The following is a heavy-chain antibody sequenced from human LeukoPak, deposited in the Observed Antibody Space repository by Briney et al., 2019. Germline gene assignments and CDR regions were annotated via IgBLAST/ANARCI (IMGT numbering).Heavy chain of an antibody. Sequence: GGSLRLSCAASGFTFSSYGMHWVRQAPGKGLEWVVVIWSGGTSKYYADSVKGRFTISRDNSKNTLYLQMNSLRAEDTAVYYCAKDRYSSSWYYYYGMDVWGQGTTVTVSS. V-gene: IGHV3-30*02. D-gene: IGHD6-13*01. J-gene: IGHJ6*02. CDR1: GFTFSSYG. CDR3: AKDRYSSSWYYYYGMDV. CDR2: IWSGGTSK.